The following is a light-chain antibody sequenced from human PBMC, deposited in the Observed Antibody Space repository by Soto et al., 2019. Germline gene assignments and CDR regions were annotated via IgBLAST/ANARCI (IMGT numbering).Light chain of an antibody. CDR2: EVS. CDR3: SSYAGSNSHVG. J-gene: IGLJ2*01. Sequence: QSALTQPPSASGSPGQSVTISCTGTSSDVGGYNYVSWYQQHPGKAPKLMIYEVSKRPSGVPDRFSGSKSGNTASLTVSGLQAEDEADYYCSSYAGSNSHVGFGGGTKVTVL. CDR1: SSDVGGYNY. V-gene: IGLV2-8*01.